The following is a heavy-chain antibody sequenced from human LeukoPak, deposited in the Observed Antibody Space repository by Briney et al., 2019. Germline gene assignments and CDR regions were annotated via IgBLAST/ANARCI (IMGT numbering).Heavy chain of an antibody. CDR3: AKSYSNYVSNFDY. D-gene: IGHD4-11*01. CDR1: GFTFSSYS. V-gene: IGHV3-21*01. J-gene: IGHJ4*02. CDR2: ISSSSSYI. Sequence: GGSLRLSCAASGFTFSSYSMNWVRQAPGKGLEWVSSISSSSSYIYYADSVKGRFTISRDNAKNSLYLQMNSLRAEDTAVYYCAKSYSNYVSNFDYWGQGTLVTVSS.